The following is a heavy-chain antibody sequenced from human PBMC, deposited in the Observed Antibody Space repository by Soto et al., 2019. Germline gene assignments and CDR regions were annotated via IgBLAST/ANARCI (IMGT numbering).Heavy chain of an antibody. D-gene: IGHD2-2*02. CDR2: IYYSGST. CDR1: GGSISSGDYY. CDR3: ARDRGYCSSTSCYTRDSGYYGMDV. V-gene: IGHV4-30-4*01. J-gene: IGHJ6*02. Sequence: PSETLSLTCTVSGGSISSGDYYWRWIRQPAGKGLEWIGYIYYSGSTYYNPSLKSRVTISVDTSKNQFSLKLSSVTAADTAVYYCARDRGYCSSTSCYTRDSGYYGMDVWGQGTTVTVSS.